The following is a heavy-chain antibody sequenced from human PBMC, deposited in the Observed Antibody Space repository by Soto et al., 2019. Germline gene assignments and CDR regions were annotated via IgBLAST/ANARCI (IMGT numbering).Heavy chain of an antibody. CDR2: ISPFNGHT. CDR3: ARDAGGGSYLAY. V-gene: IGHV1-18*01. CDR1: GYTVTNYV. Sequence: QVQLVQSGGEVKKPGASVKVSCKPAGYTVTNYVISWVRQAPGQGLEWMGWISPFNGHTKYAQKFQDRVTLTTDTSTSTAYMELRSLRFDDAGVYYCARDAGGGSYLAYWGQGTLVAVSS. J-gene: IGHJ4*02. D-gene: IGHD1-26*01.